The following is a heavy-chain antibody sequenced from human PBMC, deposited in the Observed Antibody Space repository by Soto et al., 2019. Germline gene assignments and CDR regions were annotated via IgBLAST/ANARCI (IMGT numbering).Heavy chain of an antibody. V-gene: IGHV4-34*01. CDR2: INHSGST. CDR3: ARGPYGSGSYRWFDP. D-gene: IGHD3-10*01. J-gene: IGHJ5*02. Sequence: SETLSLTCAVYGGSFSGYYWSWIRQPPGKGLEWIGEINHSGSTNYNPSLKSRVTISVDTSKNQFSLKLSSVTAADTAVYYCARGPYGSGSYRWFDPWGQGTLVTVSS. CDR1: GGSFSGYY.